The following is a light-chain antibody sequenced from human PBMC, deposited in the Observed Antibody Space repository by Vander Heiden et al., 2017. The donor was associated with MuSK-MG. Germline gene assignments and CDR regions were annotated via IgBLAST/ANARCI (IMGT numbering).Light chain of an antibody. CDR3: QQLNSYPL. J-gene: IGKJ3*01. Sequence: DIQLTQSPSFLSASVGDKVTITCRARQGISSYLAWYQQKPGKAPKLLIYAASTLQSGVPSRFSGSGSGTEFTLTISSLQPEDFATYYCQQLNSYPLFGPGTKVDIK. CDR1: QGISSY. CDR2: AAS. V-gene: IGKV1-9*01.